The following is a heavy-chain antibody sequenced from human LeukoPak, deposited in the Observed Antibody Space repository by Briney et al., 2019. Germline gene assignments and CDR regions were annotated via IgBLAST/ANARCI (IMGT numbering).Heavy chain of an antibody. CDR2: ISLSGLT. Sequence: SETLSLTCGVSGGSITTTNWWSWVRQPPGQGLEWIGEISLSGLTNYNPSLKSRVTVSLDKSKNLLFLKMTSVTAADTAVYYCSRENGAFSPFRYWGQGTLVTVSS. CDR1: GGSITTTNW. CDR3: SRENGAFSPFRY. D-gene: IGHD2-8*01. V-gene: IGHV4-4*02. J-gene: IGHJ4*02.